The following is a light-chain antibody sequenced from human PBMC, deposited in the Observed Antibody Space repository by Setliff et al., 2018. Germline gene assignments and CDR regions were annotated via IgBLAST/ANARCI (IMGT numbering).Light chain of an antibody. CDR3: SSHAGSNNDV. Sequence: QSALAQPASVSGSPGQSITLPRTGTSSDVGGYNYVSWYQQHSGKAPQLMIYDVNKRPSGVPDRFSGSKSGNTASLTVSGFQAEDEADYYCSSHAGSNNDVFGTGTKGTVL. CDR2: DVN. V-gene: IGLV2-8*01. CDR1: SSDVGGYNY. J-gene: IGLJ1*01.